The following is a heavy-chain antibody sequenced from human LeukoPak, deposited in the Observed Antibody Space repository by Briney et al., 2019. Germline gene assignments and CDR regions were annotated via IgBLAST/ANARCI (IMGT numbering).Heavy chain of an antibody. CDR2: IYYSGST. V-gene: IGHV4-39*07. CDR3: ARASTMVRGAARNRWLIFDY. CDR1: GGSISSSSYY. J-gene: IGHJ4*02. Sequence: SETLSLTCTVSGGSISSSSYYWGWIRQPPGKGLEWIGSIYYSGSTYYNPSLKSRVTISVDTSKNQFSLKLSSVTAADTAVYYCARASTMVRGAARNRWLIFDYWGQGTLVTVSS. D-gene: IGHD3-10*01.